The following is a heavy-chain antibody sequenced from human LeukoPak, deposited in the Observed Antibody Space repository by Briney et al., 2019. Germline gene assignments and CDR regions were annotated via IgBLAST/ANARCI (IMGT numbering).Heavy chain of an antibody. CDR1: GGSLSSSIYY. CDR2: IYHSGST. J-gene: IGHJ6*03. V-gene: IGHV4-39*07. Sequence: TSETLSLTCSISGGSLSSSIYYWGWIRQPPGKALEWIGSIYHSGSTYYNPSLKSRVTISVDTSKNQFSLKLSSVTAADTAVYYCARALRFLERGMFYYYYMDVWGKGTTVTVSS. D-gene: IGHD3-3*01. CDR3: ARALRFLERGMFYYYYMDV.